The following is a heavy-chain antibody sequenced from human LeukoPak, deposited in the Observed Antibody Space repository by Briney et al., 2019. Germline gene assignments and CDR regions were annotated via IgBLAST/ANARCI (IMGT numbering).Heavy chain of an antibody. CDR3: ARLYGGPGHFEY. Sequence: SETLSLTCTVSGGSISSSSYFWGWIRQPPGKGLEWIGSIYYSGSTYYNPSLKSRVTISVDTSKNQFSLKLSSVTAADTAVYYCARLYGGPGHFEYWGQGTLVTVSS. CDR1: GGSISSSSYF. J-gene: IGHJ4*02. CDR2: IYYSGST. D-gene: IGHD4-23*01. V-gene: IGHV4-39*01.